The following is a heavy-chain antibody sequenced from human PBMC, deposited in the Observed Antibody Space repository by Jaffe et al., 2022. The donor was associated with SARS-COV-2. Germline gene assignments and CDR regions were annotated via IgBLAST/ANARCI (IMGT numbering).Heavy chain of an antibody. CDR1: GGSISSGGYY. D-gene: IGHD3-22*01. CDR3: ARFADPGYYYDSSGSHRHYGMDV. J-gene: IGHJ6*02. Sequence: QVQLQESGPGLVKPSQTLSLTCTVSGGSISSGGYYWSWIRQHPGKGLEWIGYIYYSGSTYYNPSLKSRVTISVDTSKNQFSLKLSSVTAADTAVYYCARFADPGYYYDSSGSHRHYGMDVWGQGTTVTVSS. CDR2: IYYSGST. V-gene: IGHV4-31*03.